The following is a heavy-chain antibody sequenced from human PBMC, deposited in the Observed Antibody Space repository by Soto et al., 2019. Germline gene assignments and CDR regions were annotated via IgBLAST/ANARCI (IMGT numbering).Heavy chain of an antibody. J-gene: IGHJ4*02. V-gene: IGHV3-23*01. Sequence: EVQVLESGGGLVQPGGSLRLSCAVSGFTFSSYAMSWVRQAPGKGLEWVSIISGSGGTTYYADSVKGRFTISRDNSKNTLYLQMNSMRAEDTDVYYCAKKNPPNYFNYWGQGTLVTVSS. CDR3: AKKNPPNYFNY. CDR1: GFTFSSYA. CDR2: ISGSGGTT.